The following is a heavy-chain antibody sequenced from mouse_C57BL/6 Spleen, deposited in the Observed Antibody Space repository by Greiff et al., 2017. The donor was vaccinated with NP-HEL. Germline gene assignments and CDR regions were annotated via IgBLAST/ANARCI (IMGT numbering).Heavy chain of an antibody. D-gene: IGHD3-2*02. CDR3: ARSSSGYYYAMDY. J-gene: IGHJ4*01. CDR1: GFTFSDYG. Sequence: EVQGVESGGGLVKPGGSLKLSCAASGFTFSDYGMHWVRQAPEKGLEWVAYISRGSSTIYYADTVKGRFTISRDNAKNTLFLQMTSLRSEDTAMYYCARSSSGYYYAMDYWGQGTTVTVSS. CDR2: ISRGSSTI. V-gene: IGHV5-17*01.